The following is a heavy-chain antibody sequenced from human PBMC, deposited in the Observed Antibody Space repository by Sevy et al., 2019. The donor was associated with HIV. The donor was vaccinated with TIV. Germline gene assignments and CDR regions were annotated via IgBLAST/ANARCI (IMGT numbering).Heavy chain of an antibody. CDR2: ISGCGSNT. V-gene: IGHV3-23*01. CDR1: GFTFRSHA. CDR3: VKTSPPTVTTHYYGMDV. D-gene: IGHD4-17*01. J-gene: IGHJ6*02. Sequence: GGSLRLSCAASGFTFRSHAMSWVRQAPGKGLEWVSTISGCGSNTYYANSVKGRFTISRDNSKNTQYLQMNSLRAEDTAVYYCVKTSPPTVTTHYYGMDVWGQGTTVTVSS.